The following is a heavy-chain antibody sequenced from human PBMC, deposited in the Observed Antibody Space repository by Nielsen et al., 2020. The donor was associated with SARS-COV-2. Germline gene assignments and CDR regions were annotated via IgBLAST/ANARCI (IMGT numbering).Heavy chain of an antibody. V-gene: IGHV4-59*13. CDR2: IYYSGST. D-gene: IGHD3-3*01. Sequence: SETLSLTCTVSGGSISSYYWSWIRQPPGKGLEWIGYIYYSGSTNYNPSLKSRVTISVDTSKNQFSLKLSSVTAADTAVYYCASTRTGYDFWSGTSSGMDVWGQGTTVTVSS. J-gene: IGHJ6*02. CDR3: ASTRTGYDFWSGTSSGMDV. CDR1: GGSISSYY.